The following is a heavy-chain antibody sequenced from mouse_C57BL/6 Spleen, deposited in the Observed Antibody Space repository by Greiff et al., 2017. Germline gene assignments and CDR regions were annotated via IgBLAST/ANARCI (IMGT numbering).Heavy chain of an antibody. CDR3: ARAYYSNHWYFDV. CDR2: ISYDGSN. D-gene: IGHD2-5*01. V-gene: IGHV3-6*01. CDR1: GYSITSGYY. Sequence: ESGPGLVKPSQSLSLTCSVTGYSITSGYYWNWIRQFPGNKLEWMGYISYDGSNNYNPSLKNRISITRDTSKNQFFLKLNSVTTEDTATYYCARAYYSNHWYFDVWGTGTTVTVSS. J-gene: IGHJ1*03.